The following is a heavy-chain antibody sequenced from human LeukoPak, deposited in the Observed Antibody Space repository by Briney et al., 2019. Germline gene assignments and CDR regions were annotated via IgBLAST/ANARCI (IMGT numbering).Heavy chain of an antibody. D-gene: IGHD5/OR15-5a*01. V-gene: IGHV1-2*02. CDR3: ARQSLRNFDY. CDR1: GYTFPRYY. J-gene: IGHJ4*02. Sequence: ASVKVSCKASGYTFPRYYIHYVRPALGPGLEWMGWINPNTGDTKYAQKFQGRVTMTRDTSISTAYMELSRLRSDDTTVYYCARQSLRNFDYWGQGTLVTVSS. CDR2: INPNTGDT.